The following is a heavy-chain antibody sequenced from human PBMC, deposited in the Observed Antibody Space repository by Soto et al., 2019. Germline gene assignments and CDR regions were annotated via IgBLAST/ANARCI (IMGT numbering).Heavy chain of an antibody. D-gene: IGHD1-26*01. CDR3: AANLWGAAIDH. V-gene: IGHV4-59*01. J-gene: IGHJ4*02. Sequence: SETLSLTCTVSGASISSYYWSWIRQPPGKGLEWIGFIYYSGSTNYNPSLRGRVTISVDTSNNQFSLRLSSVTAADMAVYYGAANLWGAAIDHWGQGTLVPVSS. CDR2: IYYSGST. CDR1: GASISSYY.